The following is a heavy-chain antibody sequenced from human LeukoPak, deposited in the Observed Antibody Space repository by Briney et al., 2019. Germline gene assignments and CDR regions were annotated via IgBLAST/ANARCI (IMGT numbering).Heavy chain of an antibody. D-gene: IGHD4-17*01. CDR1: GFTFSSYG. CDR3: AKIRGYGDYYDAFDI. CDR2: ISYDGSNK. Sequence: PGGSLRLSCAASGFTFSSYGMHWVRQAPGKGLEWVAVISYDGSNKYYADSVKGRFTIFRDNSKNTLYLQMNSLRAEDTAVYYCAKIRGYGDYYDAFDIWGQGTMVTVSS. V-gene: IGHV3-30*18. J-gene: IGHJ3*02.